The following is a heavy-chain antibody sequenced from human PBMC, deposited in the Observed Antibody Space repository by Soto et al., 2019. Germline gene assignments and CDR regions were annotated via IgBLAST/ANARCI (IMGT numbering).Heavy chain of an antibody. CDR1: GYSFTNND. V-gene: IGHV1-8*01. CDR2: MNPGSGDT. D-gene: IGHD3-16*01. Sequence: SVKVSCKASGYSFTNNDVSWVRQATGQGLEWMGWMNPGSGDTGYAQKFQGRVTMTRDISIATAYMELSSLRSDDTAIYYCARMETFGSLNWLDPWGQGTLVPVPS. J-gene: IGHJ5*02. CDR3: ARMETFGSLNWLDP.